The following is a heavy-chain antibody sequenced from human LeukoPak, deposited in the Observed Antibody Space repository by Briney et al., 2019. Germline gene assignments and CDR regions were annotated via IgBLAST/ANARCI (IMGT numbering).Heavy chain of an antibody. CDR1: GFTFSSYG. J-gene: IGHJ4*02. D-gene: IGHD5/OR15-5a*01. V-gene: IGHV3-30*02. CDR2: IRYDGSNK. CDR3: AKDSTWAADY. Sequence: GGSLRLPCAASGFTFSSYGMHWVRQAPGKGLEWAAFIRYDGSNKYYADSVKGRFTISRDNAKNTLYLQMNSLGAEDTAVYYCAKDSTWAADYWGQGTLVSVSS.